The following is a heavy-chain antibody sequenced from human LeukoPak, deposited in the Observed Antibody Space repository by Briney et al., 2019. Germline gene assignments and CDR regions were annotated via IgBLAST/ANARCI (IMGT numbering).Heavy chain of an antibody. CDR2: ISSSGSTI. Sequence: GGSLRLSCAASGFTFSDYYMGWIRQAPGKGLEWVSYISSSGSTIYYADSVKGRFTISRDNAKNSLYLQMNSLRAEDTAVYYCARELSVAGMDLFDYWGQGTLVTVSS. CDR3: ARELSVAGMDLFDY. CDR1: GFTFSDYY. J-gene: IGHJ4*02. V-gene: IGHV3-11*04. D-gene: IGHD6-19*01.